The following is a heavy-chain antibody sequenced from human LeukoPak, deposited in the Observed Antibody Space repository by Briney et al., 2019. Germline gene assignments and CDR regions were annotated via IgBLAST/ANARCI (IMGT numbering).Heavy chain of an antibody. CDR3: ARDLPRRLTMVRGVKVLGWFDP. V-gene: IGHV4-34*01. D-gene: IGHD3-10*01. CDR1: GGSFSGYY. J-gene: IGHJ5*02. CDR2: INHSGST. Sequence: SETLSLTCAVYGGSFSGYYWSWIRQPPGKGLEWIGEINHSGSTNYNPSLKSRVSISVDTSKNQFSLKLSSMTAADTAVYYCARDLPRRLTMVRGVKVLGWFDPWGQGTLVTVSS.